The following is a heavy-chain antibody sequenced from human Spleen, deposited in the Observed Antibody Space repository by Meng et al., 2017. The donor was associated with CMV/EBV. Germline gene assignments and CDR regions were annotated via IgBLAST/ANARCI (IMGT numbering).Heavy chain of an antibody. CDR2: INPSGGST. V-gene: IGHV1-46*01. Sequence: ASGYTFTSYYMPWVRQAPGQGLEWMGIINPSGGSTSYAQKFQGRVTMTRDTSTSTVYMELSSLRSEDTAVYYCARAGGAVAFYYFDYWGQGTLVTVSS. CDR3: ARAGGAVAFYYFDY. CDR1: GYTFTSYY. D-gene: IGHD6-19*01. J-gene: IGHJ4*02.